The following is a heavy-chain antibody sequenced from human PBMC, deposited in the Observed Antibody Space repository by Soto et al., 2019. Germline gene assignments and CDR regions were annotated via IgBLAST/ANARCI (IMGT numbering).Heavy chain of an antibody. Sequence: GGSLRLSCAVSGFSFGTYTVNWVRQAPGMGLEWVSGLSDSVGTTHYAYSVKGRFTISRDKSKNTLYLQMNNLRAEDTAVYYCAKHLIGGRLQSPFDYWGQGTQVPSPQ. V-gene: IGHV3-23*01. CDR3: AKHLIGGRLQSPFDY. D-gene: IGHD3-22*01. CDR1: GFSFGTYT. CDR2: LSDSVGTT. J-gene: IGHJ4*02.